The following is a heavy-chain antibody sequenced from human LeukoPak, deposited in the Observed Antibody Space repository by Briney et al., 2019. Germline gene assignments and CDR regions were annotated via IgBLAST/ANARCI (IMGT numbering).Heavy chain of an antibody. J-gene: IGHJ4*02. CDR1: GFTFSNYN. D-gene: IGHD6-13*01. V-gene: IGHV3-30-3*01. CDR2: MSYDGTKQ. CDR3: ARDIAATGTYTDY. Sequence: GGSLRLSCAASGFTFSNYNLNWVRQAPGKGLEWVAVMSYDGTKQYYADSAKGRFTISRDNSKSTLYLQMNSLRTEDTAVYYCARDIAATGTYTDYWGQGTLVAVSS.